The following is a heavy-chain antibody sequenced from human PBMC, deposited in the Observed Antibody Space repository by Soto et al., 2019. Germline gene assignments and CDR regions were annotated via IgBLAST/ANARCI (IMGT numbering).Heavy chain of an antibody. Sequence: TSETLSLTCTVSGGSITNYYWSWIRQPPGKGLEWIGFIYYSGSTNYNPSLKSRVTISVATSKNQVSLKPSSVTAADTAVYYCARDGTAVAAGYYGMDVWGQGTTVTAP. CDR2: IYYSGST. V-gene: IGHV4-59*01. D-gene: IGHD5-18*01. J-gene: IGHJ6*02. CDR3: ARDGTAVAAGYYGMDV. CDR1: GGSITNYY.